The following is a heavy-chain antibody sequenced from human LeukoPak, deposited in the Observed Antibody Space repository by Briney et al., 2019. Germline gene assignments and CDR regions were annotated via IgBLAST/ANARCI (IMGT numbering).Heavy chain of an antibody. Sequence: QAGGSLRLSCAASGFTFSSYGMHWVRQAPGKGLEWVAFIRYDGSNKYYADSVKGRFTISRDNSKNTLYLQMNSLRAEDTAVYYCAKDSSSWSRSYYFGYWGQGTLVTVSS. CDR3: AKDSSSWSRSYYFGY. J-gene: IGHJ4*02. D-gene: IGHD6-13*01. CDR2: IRYDGSNK. V-gene: IGHV3-30*02. CDR1: GFTFSSYG.